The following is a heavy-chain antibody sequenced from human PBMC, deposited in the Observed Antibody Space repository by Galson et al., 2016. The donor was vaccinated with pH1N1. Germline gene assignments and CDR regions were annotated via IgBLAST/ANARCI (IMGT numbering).Heavy chain of an antibody. CDR3: ARFWHLGELGSWFDN. Sequence: LSLTCTVSGGSISSDYWSWIRQPPGKGLEWIGYIYYSGSTNYNPSLKSRVTISVDTSKNHFSLKLSSVTAADTAVYYCARFWHLGELGSWFDNWGQGTLVTVSS. CDR1: GGSISSDY. D-gene: IGHD3-16*01. J-gene: IGHJ4*02. CDR2: IYYSGST. V-gene: IGHV4-59*01.